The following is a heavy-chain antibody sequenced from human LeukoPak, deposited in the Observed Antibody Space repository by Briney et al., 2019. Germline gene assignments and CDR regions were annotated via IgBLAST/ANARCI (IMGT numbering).Heavy chain of an antibody. CDR3: ARGHSMVRGVITIPRYGMDV. CDR2: INPNSGGT. J-gene: IGHJ6*04. V-gene: IGHV1-2*04. Sequence: GASVKVSCEASGYTFTGYYMHWVPQARGQGLEGVGWINPNSGGTNYAHKFQGWVPMTRDTSISTAYMELSRLRSDDTAVYYCARGHSMVRGVITIPRYGMDVWGKGTTVTVSS. D-gene: IGHD3-10*01. CDR1: GYTFTGYY.